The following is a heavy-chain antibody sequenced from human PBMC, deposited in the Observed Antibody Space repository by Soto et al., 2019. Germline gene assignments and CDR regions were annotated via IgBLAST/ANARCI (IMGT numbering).Heavy chain of an antibody. Sequence: ASVKVSCKASGGTFSSYAISWVRQAPGQGLEWMGGIIPIFGTANYAQKFQGRVTITADXXXXXAXMXLXXXXSEXTAVYYCARDALIWFGELSVWGQGTLVTVSS. D-gene: IGHD3-10*01. CDR1: GGTFSSYA. J-gene: IGHJ4*02. CDR3: ARDALIWFGELSV. V-gene: IGHV1-69*13. CDR2: IIPIFGTA.